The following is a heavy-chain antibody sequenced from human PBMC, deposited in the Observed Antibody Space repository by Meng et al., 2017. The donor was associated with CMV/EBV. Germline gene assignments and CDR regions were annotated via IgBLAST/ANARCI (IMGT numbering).Heavy chain of an antibody. D-gene: IGHD3-10*01. J-gene: IGHJ6*02. Sequence: SLKISCAASGFRFDDYGMHWVRLPPGKGLEWVSGISWDSSNIDYADSVKGRFTISRDNAKNSLYLQMNSLRLEDTASYFCVRAMGSGFYYYGMDVWGQGTTVTVSS. CDR3: VRAMGSGFYYYGMDV. CDR1: GFRFDDYG. V-gene: IGHV3-9*01. CDR2: ISWDSSNI.